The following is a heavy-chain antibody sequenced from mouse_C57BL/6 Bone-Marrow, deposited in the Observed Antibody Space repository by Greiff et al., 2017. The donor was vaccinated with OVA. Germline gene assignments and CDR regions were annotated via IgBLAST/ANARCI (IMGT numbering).Heavy chain of an antibody. V-gene: IGHV1-19*01. Sequence: VQLKESGPVLVKPGASVKMSCKASGYTFTDYYMNWVKQSHGKSLEWIGVINPYNGGTSYNQKFKGKATLTVDKSSSTAYMELNSLTSEDSAVYYCARFDGYYLDYWGQGTTLTVSS. D-gene: IGHD2-3*01. J-gene: IGHJ2*01. CDR2: INPYNGGT. CDR1: GYTFTDYY. CDR3: ARFDGYYLDY.